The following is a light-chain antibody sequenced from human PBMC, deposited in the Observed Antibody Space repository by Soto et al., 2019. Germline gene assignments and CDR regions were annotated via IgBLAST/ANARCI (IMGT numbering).Light chain of an antibody. Sequence: EIVMTQSPAILSVSPGERATLSCRASQSVSSNLAWYQQKPGQTPRLLIYGASTRAPGIPVRFSGSGSGTEFTLTITSLQSEDFAVYYCQEYNDWRPITFGGGTKV. J-gene: IGKJ4*01. V-gene: IGKV3D-15*01. CDR3: QEYNDWRPIT. CDR1: QSVSSN. CDR2: GAS.